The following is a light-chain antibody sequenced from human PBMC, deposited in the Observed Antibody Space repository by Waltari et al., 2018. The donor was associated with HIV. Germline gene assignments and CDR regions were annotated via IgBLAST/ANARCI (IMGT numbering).Light chain of an antibody. V-gene: IGLV10-54*01. CDR1: DKNVGHEG. CDR2: RGG. Sequence: AGLTQPSSVSKGLGQNVTLTCTGNDKNVGHEGAGLLLRHEGHPPEVLSYRGGARPAGISQKYSASRSGNTASLTITGLRVDDEAVYYCSAWDSSLSEWVFGGGTKLTVL. J-gene: IGLJ3*02. CDR3: SAWDSSLSEWV.